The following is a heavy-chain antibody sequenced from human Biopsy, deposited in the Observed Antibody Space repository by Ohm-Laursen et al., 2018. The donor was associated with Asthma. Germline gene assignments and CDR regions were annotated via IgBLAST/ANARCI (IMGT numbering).Heavy chain of an antibody. D-gene: IGHD6-19*01. J-gene: IGHJ6*02. Sequence: SDTLSLTWTVSNGSISSNFYYWGWIRQPPGKGLEWVGSIHKNGIGYYKSSLKSRLTISVDTSKNQFSLKVTSVTAADTAQYYCVRQSGYRSGWPKLLFVYYGMDVWGPGTTVTVSS. CDR3: VRQSGYRSGWPKLLFVYYGMDV. CDR2: IHKNGIG. V-gene: IGHV4-39*01. CDR1: NGSISSNFYY.